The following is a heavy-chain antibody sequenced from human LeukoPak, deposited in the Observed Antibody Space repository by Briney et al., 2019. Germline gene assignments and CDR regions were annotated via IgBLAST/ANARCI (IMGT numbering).Heavy chain of an antibody. CDR3: AKEYYYGSVAYDAFDI. D-gene: IGHD3-10*01. J-gene: IGHJ3*02. Sequence: GGSLRLSCAASGFTFSSYGMHWVRQAPGKGLEWEAVISYDGSNKYYADSVKGRFTISRDNSKNTLYLQMNSLRAEDTAVYYCAKEYYYGSVAYDAFDIWGQGTMVTVSS. V-gene: IGHV3-30*18. CDR1: GFTFSSYG. CDR2: ISYDGSNK.